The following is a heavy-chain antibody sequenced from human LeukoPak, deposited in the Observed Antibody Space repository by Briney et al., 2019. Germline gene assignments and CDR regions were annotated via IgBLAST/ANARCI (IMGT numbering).Heavy chain of an antibody. CDR2: IYYNGNT. Sequence: SETLSLTCSFSGGSITSSAHYGDWIRQPPGKGLEWIGSIYYNGNTDYNPSLRSRVTISVDTSENQFSLKLNSVTAADTAVYYCGRIDRNYYDSMWDWGQGTLVTVSS. CDR3: GRIDRNYYDSMWD. V-gene: IGHV4-39*01. CDR1: GGSITSSAHY. D-gene: IGHD3-22*01. J-gene: IGHJ4*02.